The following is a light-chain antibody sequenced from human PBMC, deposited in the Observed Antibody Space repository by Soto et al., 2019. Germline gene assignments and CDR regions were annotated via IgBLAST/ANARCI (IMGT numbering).Light chain of an antibody. CDR1: QSISSW. J-gene: IGKJ1*01. CDR2: DAS. CDR3: QQYNTYRT. Sequence: DIQMTQSPPTLSASVGDRVTITCRASQSISSWLAWYQQKPGKAPKLLIYDASSLESGVPSRFSGSGSGTEFTLTISSLQPDDFATYYCQQYNTYRTFGQRTKVDI. V-gene: IGKV1-5*01.